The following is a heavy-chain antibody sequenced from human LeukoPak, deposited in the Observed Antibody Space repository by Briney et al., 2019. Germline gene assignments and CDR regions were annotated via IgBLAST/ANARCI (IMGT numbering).Heavy chain of an antibody. CDR3: ASTALAYCGGDCYSGAFDI. CDR1: GGTFSSYA. J-gene: IGHJ3*02. D-gene: IGHD2-21*02. CDR2: IIPISCIA. Sequence: SVNVSCKASGGTFSSYAISWVRQAPGQGLEGMGRIIPISCIANYAQKFQGRVTINADKSTSTAYMELSSLRSEDTAVYYCASTALAYCGGDCYSGAFDIWGQGTMVTVSS. V-gene: IGHV1-69*04.